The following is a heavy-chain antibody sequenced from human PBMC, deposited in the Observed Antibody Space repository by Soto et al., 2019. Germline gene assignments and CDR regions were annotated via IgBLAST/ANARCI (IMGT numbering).Heavy chain of an antibody. CDR2: IIPFIGTA. Sequence: QVQLVQSGAEVKKPGSSVTVSCKASEGTFSSYAISWVRQAPGQGLEWMGRIIPFIGTANYAQKFQVRVTITADESTSTAYMELTSLRSEDTAVYYCARVVMTTVPASYYYGMDVGGQGTTVTVSS. CDR1: EGTFSSYA. J-gene: IGHJ6*02. D-gene: IGHD4-4*01. CDR3: ARVVMTTVPASYYYGMDV. V-gene: IGHV1-69*18.